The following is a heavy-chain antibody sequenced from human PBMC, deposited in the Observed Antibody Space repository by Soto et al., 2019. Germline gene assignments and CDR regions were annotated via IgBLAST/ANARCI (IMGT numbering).Heavy chain of an antibody. J-gene: IGHJ4*02. CDR1: GFTCSSYA. D-gene: IGHD3-10*01. V-gene: IGHV3-30-3*01. CDR3: ARVGYGSGSYYIDY. Sequence: QVQLVESGGGVVQPGRSLRLSCAASGFTCSSYAMHWGRQAPGKGLEWVAVISYDGSNKYYADSVKGRFTISRDNSKNTLYLQMNSLRSEDTAVYYCARVGYGSGSYYIDYWGQGTLVTVSS. CDR2: ISYDGSNK.